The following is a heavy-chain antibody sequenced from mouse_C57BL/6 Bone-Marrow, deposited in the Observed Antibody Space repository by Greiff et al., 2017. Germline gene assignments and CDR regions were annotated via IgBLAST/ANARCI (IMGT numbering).Heavy chain of an antibody. J-gene: IGHJ3*01. V-gene: IGHV1-55*01. Sequence: QVQLQQPGAELVKPGASVKMSCKASGYTFTSYWITWVKQRPGQGLEWIGDIYPGSGSTNYNEKFKSKATLTVDTSSSTAYMQLSSLTSEDSAVYDCARRDLDLLLRSWFAYWGKGTLVTVSA. D-gene: IGHD1-1*01. CDR2: IYPGSGST. CDR1: GYTFTSYW. CDR3: ARRDLDLLLRSWFAY.